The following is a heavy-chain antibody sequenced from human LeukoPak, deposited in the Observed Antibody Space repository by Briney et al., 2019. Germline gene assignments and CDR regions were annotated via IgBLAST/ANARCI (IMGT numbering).Heavy chain of an antibody. CDR2: ISRASESI. D-gene: IGHD1-1*01. CDR1: GFTFNTYS. J-gene: IGHJ5*02. V-gene: IGHV3-21*01. CDR3: ARGATDVTRWFDP. Sequence: GGSLRLSCAASGFTFNTYSMSWVRQAPGKGLEWVSIISRASESIFYADSVKGRFTISRDNAKNSLYLQMNGLRAEDTALYYCARGATDVTRWFDPWGQGTRVTVSS.